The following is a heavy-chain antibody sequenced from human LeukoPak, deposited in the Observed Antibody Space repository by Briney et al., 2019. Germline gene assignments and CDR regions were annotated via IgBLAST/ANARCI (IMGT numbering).Heavy chain of an antibody. D-gene: IGHD1-14*01. J-gene: IGHJ6*02. Sequence: PSETLSLTCTVSGGSISSYYWSWIRQPPGKGLEWIGYIYYSGSTNYNPSLKSRVTISVDTSKNQFSLKLSSVTAADTAVYYCARFPALAEFYYYGMDVWGQGTTVTVSS. CDR2: IYYSGST. CDR1: GGSISSYY. V-gene: IGHV4-59*01. CDR3: ARFPALAEFYYYGMDV.